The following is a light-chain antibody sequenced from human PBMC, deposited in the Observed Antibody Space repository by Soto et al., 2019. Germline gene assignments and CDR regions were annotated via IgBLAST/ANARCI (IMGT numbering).Light chain of an antibody. Sequence: EIVLTQSPGTLSLSPGERATLSCRASQSVSVNSLAWYQQKGGQAPRLLIYAASTRATGVPDRFSGTGSGTDLALTISRLETDDSAVYYCQQYGGSPFTFGPGTEVESK. CDR3: QQYGGSPFT. V-gene: IGKV3-20*01. CDR2: AAS. J-gene: IGKJ3*01. CDR1: QSVSVNS.